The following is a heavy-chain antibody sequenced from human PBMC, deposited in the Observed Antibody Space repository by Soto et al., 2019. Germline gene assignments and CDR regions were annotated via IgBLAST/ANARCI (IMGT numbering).Heavy chain of an antibody. V-gene: IGHV1-2*04. J-gene: IGHJ6*02. Sequence: GASVKVSCKASGYTFTGYYMHWVRQAPGQGLEWMGWINPNSGGTNYAQKFQGWVTMTRDTSISTAYMELSRLRSDDTAVYYCARAANSSSWYVFYGMDVWGQGTTVTVS. CDR2: INPNSGGT. D-gene: IGHD6-13*01. CDR1: GYTFTGYY. CDR3: ARAANSSSWYVFYGMDV.